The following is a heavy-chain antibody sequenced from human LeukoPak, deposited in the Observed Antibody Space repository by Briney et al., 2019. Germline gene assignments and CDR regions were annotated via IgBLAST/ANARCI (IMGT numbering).Heavy chain of an antibody. CDR1: GLTFDDYG. Sequence: GGSLSLSCAASGLTFDDYGVSWVRHAPGKGLEWVSCIYWNGGSTGYGDSVKWRFTLSRDNAENSLYLQMKGLGAEDTALYYCARGLGIAVAGTFDYWGQGTLVTVSS. V-gene: IGHV3-20*04. D-gene: IGHD6-19*01. CDR2: IYWNGGST. CDR3: ARGLGIAVAGTFDY. J-gene: IGHJ4*02.